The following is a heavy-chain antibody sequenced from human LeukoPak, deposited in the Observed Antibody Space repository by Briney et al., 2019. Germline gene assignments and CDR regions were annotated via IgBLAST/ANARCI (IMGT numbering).Heavy chain of an antibody. CDR1: GGSFSGYY. Sequence: SETLSLTCAVYGGSFSGYYWSWIRQPPGKGLEWIGEINHSGSTNYNSSLKSRVTISVDTSKNQFSLKLSSVTAADTAVYYCARGLSLRDDYYDSSGYLYYSFDYWGQGTLVTVSS. CDR2: INHSGST. V-gene: IGHV4-34*01. J-gene: IGHJ4*02. D-gene: IGHD3-22*01. CDR3: ARGLSLRDDYYDSSGYLYYSFDY.